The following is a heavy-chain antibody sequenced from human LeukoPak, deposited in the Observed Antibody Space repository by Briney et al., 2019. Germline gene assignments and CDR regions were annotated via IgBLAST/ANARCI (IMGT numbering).Heavy chain of an antibody. Sequence: SETLSLTCTVSGGSISSSSYYWGWIRQPPGKGLEWIGSIYYSGSTYYNPSLKSRVTISVATSKNQSSLKLSSVTAADTAVFYCARVYYSNSYDYWYFDLWGRGTLVTVSS. CDR1: GGSISSSSYY. D-gene: IGHD6-13*01. CDR3: ARVYYSNSYDYWYFDL. J-gene: IGHJ2*01. CDR2: IYYSGST. V-gene: IGHV4-39*07.